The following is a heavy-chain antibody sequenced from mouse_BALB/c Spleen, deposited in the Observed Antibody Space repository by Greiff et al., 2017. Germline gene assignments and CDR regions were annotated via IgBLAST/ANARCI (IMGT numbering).Heavy chain of an antibody. CDR1: GYTFTNYW. J-gene: IGHJ4*01. D-gene: IGHD2-1*01. CDR2: IYPGGGYT. Sequence: VQLQQSGAELVRPGTSVKISCKASGYTFTNYWLGWVKQRPGHGLEWIGDIYPGGGYTNYNEKFKGKATLTADTSSSTAYMQLSSLTSEDSAVYFYARLGNKPYYYAMDYWGQGTSVTVSS. V-gene: IGHV1-63*02. CDR3: ARLGNKPYYYAMDY.